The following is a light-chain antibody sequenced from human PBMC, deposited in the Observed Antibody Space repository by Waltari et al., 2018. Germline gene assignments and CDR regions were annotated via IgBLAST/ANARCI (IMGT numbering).Light chain of an antibody. J-gene: IGLJ7*01. CDR3: GTWDSSLSGAV. CDR2: ENS. Sequence: QSVLTQPPSVSAAPGQRVTIPCSGGSSNIGNNFVPSYRQFPGTAPKLLIYENSERPSGIPGRFSGSKSGTSATLDITGLQAGDEADYYCGTWDSSLSGAVFGGGTHLTVL. V-gene: IGLV1-51*02. CDR1: SSNIGNNF.